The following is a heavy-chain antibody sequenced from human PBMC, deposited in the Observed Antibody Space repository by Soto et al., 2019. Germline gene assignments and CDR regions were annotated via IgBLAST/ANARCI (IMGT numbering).Heavy chain of an antibody. D-gene: IGHD3-10*01. CDR2: VSSDGSVR. CDR3: VGEGAFGEWYFDL. Sequence: QVQLVESGGGVVQAGRSLRLSCAASGFTFSNFGMQWVRQAPGKGLEWVAVVSSDGSVRRYADYVKGRFTIFRDNSKNTMSRQMTSVRDEDTAVYYCVGEGAFGEWYFDLWGRGTLVRVSS. J-gene: IGHJ2*01. CDR1: GFTFSNFG. V-gene: IGHV3-30*03.